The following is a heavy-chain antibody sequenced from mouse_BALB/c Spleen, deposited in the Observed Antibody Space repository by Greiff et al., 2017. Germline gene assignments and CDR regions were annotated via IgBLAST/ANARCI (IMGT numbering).Heavy chain of an antibody. J-gene: IGHJ1*01. Sequence: EVQLQQSGTVLARPGASVKMSCKASGYTFTSYWMHWVKQRPGQGLEWIGAIYPGNSDTSYNQKFKGKAKLTAVTSTSTAYMELSSLTNEDSAVYYCTRCPIYVGGYFDVWGAGTTVTVSS. CDR2: IYPGNSDT. CDR3: TRCPIYVGGYFDV. CDR1: GYTFTSYW. D-gene: IGHD2-3*01. V-gene: IGHV1-5*01.